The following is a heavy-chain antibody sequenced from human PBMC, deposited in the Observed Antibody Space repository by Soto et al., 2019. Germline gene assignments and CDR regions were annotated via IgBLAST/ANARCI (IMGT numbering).Heavy chain of an antibody. V-gene: IGHV4-61*01. CDR3: ARALILTGYYIHDAFDI. Sequence: SETLSLTCTVSGGSVSSGNYYWSWIRQPPGKGLEWIGYIYYSGSTNYNPSLKSRVTISVDTSKNQFSLKLSSVTAADTAVYYCARALILTGYYIHDAFDIWGQGTMVTVSS. D-gene: IGHD3-9*01. J-gene: IGHJ3*02. CDR1: GGSVSSGNYY. CDR2: IYYSGST.